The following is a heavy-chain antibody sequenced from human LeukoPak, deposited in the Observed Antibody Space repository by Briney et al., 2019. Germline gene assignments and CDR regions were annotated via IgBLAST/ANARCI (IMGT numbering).Heavy chain of an antibody. CDR1: GFTFSSYA. Sequence: GGSLRLSCAASGFTFSSYAMHWVRQAPGKGLEYVSAISSNGGSTYYANSVKGRFTISRDNSKNTLYLQMGSLRAEDMAVYYCARAKGGDAFDIWGQGTMVTVSS. V-gene: IGHV3-64*01. J-gene: IGHJ3*02. CDR3: ARAKGGDAFDI. CDR2: ISSNGGST. D-gene: IGHD3-16*01.